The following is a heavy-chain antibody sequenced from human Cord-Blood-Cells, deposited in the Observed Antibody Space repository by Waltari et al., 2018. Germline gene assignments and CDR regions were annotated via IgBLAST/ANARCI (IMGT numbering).Heavy chain of an antibody. Sequence: QVQLVESGGGVVQPGRSLRLSCAASGFTFSSYALHWVRQAPGKGLVWVAVISYDGSNKYYAVSVKGRFTISRDNSKNTLYLQMNSLRAEDTAVYYCARSYGSGSYYFDYWGQGTLVTVSS. V-gene: IGHV3-30-3*01. J-gene: IGHJ4*02. D-gene: IGHD3-10*01. CDR2: ISYDGSNK. CDR1: GFTFSSYA. CDR3: ARSYGSGSYYFDY.